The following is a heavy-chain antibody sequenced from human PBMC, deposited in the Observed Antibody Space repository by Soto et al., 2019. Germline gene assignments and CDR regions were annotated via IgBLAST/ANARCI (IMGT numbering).Heavy chain of an antibody. J-gene: IGHJ5*02. V-gene: IGHV3-23*01. Sequence: GGALRLSCAASGFTFSSYAMSWVRQAPGKGLEWVSAISGSGGSTYYADSVKGRFTISRDNSKNTLYLQMNSLRAEDTAVYYCAKDLGYYDFWSGYPWGQGTLVTVSS. CDR1: GFTFSSYA. CDR3: AKDLGYYDFWSGYP. D-gene: IGHD3-3*01. CDR2: ISGSGGST.